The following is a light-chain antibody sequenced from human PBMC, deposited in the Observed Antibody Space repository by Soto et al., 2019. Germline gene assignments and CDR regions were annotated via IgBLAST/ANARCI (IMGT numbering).Light chain of an antibody. J-gene: IGKJ5*01. Sequence: DIQMTQSPSSLSASVGDRVTITCRASQSISRYLNWYQQKPGKAPNLLIYVASSLQSEVPSRFSGSGSGTDFTLTITSLQPEDVATYYCQQNYGTPITFGRGTRLESK. CDR2: VAS. CDR1: QSISRY. CDR3: QQNYGTPIT. V-gene: IGKV1-39*01.